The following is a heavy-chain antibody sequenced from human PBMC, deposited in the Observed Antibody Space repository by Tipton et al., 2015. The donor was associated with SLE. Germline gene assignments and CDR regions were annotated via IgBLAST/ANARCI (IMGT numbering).Heavy chain of an antibody. J-gene: IGHJ4*02. D-gene: IGHD1-26*01. CDR3: ARDGFSGSGSSRFDY. Sequence: TLSLTCAVSARSFGGYYWTWIRQPPGKGLEWIGEVNHSGRTNYNPSLKSRVTISVDTSKNQVSLKLRSVTAADTAVYYCARDGFSGSGSSRFDYWGQGTLVTVSS. V-gene: IGHV4-34*01. CDR1: ARSFGGYY. CDR2: VNHSGRT.